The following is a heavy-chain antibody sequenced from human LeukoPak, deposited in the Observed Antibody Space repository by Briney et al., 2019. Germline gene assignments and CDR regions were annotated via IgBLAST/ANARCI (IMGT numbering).Heavy chain of an antibody. D-gene: IGHD5-18*01. CDR1: SGYISSSYYY. J-gene: IGHJ4*02. V-gene: IGHV4-39*01. CDR2: IYYSGST. CDR3: AKLGGYSYGHVDY. Sequence: SGTLALNCTVSSGYISSSYYYWGELHQPLGTVLARMGSIYYSGSTYYNPSLKRRVTISVDTSKNQFSRKLSSVTAADTAVYYCAKLGGYSYGHVDYWGQGTLVTVSS.